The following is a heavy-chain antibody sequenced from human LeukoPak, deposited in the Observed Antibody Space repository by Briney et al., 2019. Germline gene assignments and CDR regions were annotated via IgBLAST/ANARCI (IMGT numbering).Heavy chain of an antibody. CDR1: GFTFSSYA. CDR3: ARGRGGDGYNWLCYFDY. CDR2: ISYDGSNK. J-gene: IGHJ4*02. V-gene: IGHV3-30-3*01. Sequence: GGSLRLSCAVSGFTFSSYAMHWVRQAPGKGLEWVAVISYDGSNKYYADSVKGRFTISRDNSKNTLYPQMNSLRSEDTAVYYCARGRGGDGYNWLCYFDYWGQGTLVTVSS. D-gene: IGHD5-24*01.